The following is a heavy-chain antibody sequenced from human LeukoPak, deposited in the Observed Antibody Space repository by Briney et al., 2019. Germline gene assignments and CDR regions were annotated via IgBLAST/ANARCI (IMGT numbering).Heavy chain of an antibody. CDR3: VRAIGSNTL. J-gene: IGHJ4*02. CDR1: EFTFSDHW. Sequence: PGGSLRLSCAASEFTFSDHWMTWVRQAPGKGLEWVADINQDGSEKYYVDSVKGRFTISRDNAKNSLYLQMNSLRAEDTAVYFCVRAIGSNTLWGQGTLDTVSS. CDR2: INQDGSEK. V-gene: IGHV3-7*01. D-gene: IGHD4-23*01.